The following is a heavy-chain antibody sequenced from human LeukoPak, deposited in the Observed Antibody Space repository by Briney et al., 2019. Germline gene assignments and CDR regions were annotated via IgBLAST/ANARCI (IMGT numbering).Heavy chain of an antibody. J-gene: IGHJ4*02. D-gene: IGHD3-9*01. CDR2: IYSGGST. V-gene: IGHV3-66*01. CDR3: ARVRVDILTGYYDY. Sequence: GGSLRLSCAASGFTVSSNYMSWVRQAPGKGLEWVSVIYSGGSTYYADSVKGRFTISRDNSKNTLYLQMNSLGAEDTAVYYCARVRVDILTGYYDYWGQGTLVTVSS. CDR1: GFTVSSNY.